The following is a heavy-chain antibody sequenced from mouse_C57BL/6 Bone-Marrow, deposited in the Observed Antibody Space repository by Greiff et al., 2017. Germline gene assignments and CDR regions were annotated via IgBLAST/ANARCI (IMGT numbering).Heavy chain of an antibody. Sequence: QVQLQQPGAELLKPGASGRMSCKPSGYTFTSYWITWLKQRPGQGLGWIGDIYPGRGSTNYNEKFKGKATLTVDTSSSTSYMQLSSRTSEDSAVYYCAREGVWEYYFYYWGQGTTLKVFS. V-gene: IGHV1-55*01. D-gene: IGHD2-10*02. J-gene: IGHJ2*01. CDR3: AREGVWEYYFYY. CDR1: GYTFTSYW. CDR2: IYPGRGST.